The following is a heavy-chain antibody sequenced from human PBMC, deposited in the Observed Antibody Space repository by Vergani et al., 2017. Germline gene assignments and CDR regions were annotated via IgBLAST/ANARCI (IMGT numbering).Heavy chain of an antibody. J-gene: IGHJ3*02. CDR1: GFRFSNYW. V-gene: IGHV3-7*03. Sequence: EVEVVESGGGLVQPGGSLRLSCAASGFRFSNYWMHWLRQAPGKGLEWVASIKQDGSEKQYVDSVKGRFTISRDNVRNLVFLEMHDLRVADTAVYYCAKVGRSEVAGTFGAFDIWGQGTMVTVSS. CDR2: IKQDGSEK. D-gene: IGHD6-19*01. CDR3: AKVGRSEVAGTFGAFDI.